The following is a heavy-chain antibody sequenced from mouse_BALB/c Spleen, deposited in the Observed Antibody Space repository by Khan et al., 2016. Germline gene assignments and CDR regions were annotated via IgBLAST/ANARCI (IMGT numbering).Heavy chain of an antibody. D-gene: IGHD1-1*01. CDR1: GDSITSGY. CDR3: ARNDGTTNVRGMDY. V-gene: IGHV3-8*02. CDR2: ISHSGST. J-gene: IGHJ4*01. Sequence: MQLEESGPSLVKLSQTLSLTCSVTGDSITSGYWNWIRKFPGNKLEYMGYISHSGSTYYNPSLKSRISITRDTSKNQYYLQLNSVTTEDTATYYSARNDGTTNVRGMDYWDQETSVTVSS.